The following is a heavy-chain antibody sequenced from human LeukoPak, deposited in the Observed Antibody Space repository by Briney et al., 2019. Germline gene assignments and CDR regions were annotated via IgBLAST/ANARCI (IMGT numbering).Heavy chain of an antibody. D-gene: IGHD1-26*01. J-gene: IGHJ4*02. CDR1: GFTVSSNY. Sequence: GGSLRLSCAASGFTVSSNYMSWVRQAPGKRLEWVSVIYSGGSTYYADSVKGRFTISRDNSKNTLYLQMNSLRAEDTAVYYCARDNSGSYALDYWGQGTLVTVSS. CDR2: IYSGGST. V-gene: IGHV3-53*01. CDR3: ARDNSGSYALDY.